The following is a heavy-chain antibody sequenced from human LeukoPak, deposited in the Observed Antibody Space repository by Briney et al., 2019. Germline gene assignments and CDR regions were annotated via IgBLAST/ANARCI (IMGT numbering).Heavy chain of an antibody. CDR1: GYSFTSYW. D-gene: IGHD1-7*01. CDR2: IYPGDSDT. CDR3: ARHGTGTIFYYYGMDV. J-gene: IGHJ6*02. V-gene: IGHV5-51*01. Sequence: GESLQISCQGSGYSFTSYWIGWVRQMPGKGLEWMGIIYPGDSDTRYSPSFQGQVTISADKSISTAYLQWSSLKASDTAMYYCARHGTGTIFYYYGMDVWGQGTTVTVSS.